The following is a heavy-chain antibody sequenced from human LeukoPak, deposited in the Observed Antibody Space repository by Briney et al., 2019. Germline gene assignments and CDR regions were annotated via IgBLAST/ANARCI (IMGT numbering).Heavy chain of an antibody. CDR1: GFTFSSYG. CDR2: IRYDGSNK. D-gene: IGHD2-21*02. Sequence: PGGSLRLSCAASGFTFSSYGMHWVRQAPGKGLEWVAFIRYDGSNKYYADSVKGRFTISRGNSKNTLYLQMNSLRAEDTAVYYCTYCGGDCYSWFDPWGQGTLVTVS. CDR3: TYCGGDCYSWFDP. J-gene: IGHJ5*02. V-gene: IGHV3-30*02.